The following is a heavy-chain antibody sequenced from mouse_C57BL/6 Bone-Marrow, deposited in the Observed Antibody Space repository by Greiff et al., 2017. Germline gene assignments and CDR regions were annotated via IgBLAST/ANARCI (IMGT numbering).Heavy chain of an antibody. CDR2: INPNNGGT. V-gene: IGHV1-26*01. Sequence: VQLQQSGPELVKPGASVKISCKASGYTFTDYYMNWVKQSHGKSLEWIGDINPNNGGTSYNQKFKGKATLTVDKSSSTAYMELRSLTSEDSAVYYCAREGVYYEAMDYWGQGTSVTVSS. CDR1: GYTFTDYY. J-gene: IGHJ4*01. D-gene: IGHD2-4*01. CDR3: AREGVYYEAMDY.